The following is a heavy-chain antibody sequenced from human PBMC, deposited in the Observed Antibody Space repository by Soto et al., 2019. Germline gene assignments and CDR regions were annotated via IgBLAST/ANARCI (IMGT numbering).Heavy chain of an antibody. V-gene: IGHV4-61*01. CDR1: GGSVSSGSYY. Sequence: NLSDPLSLTCSFYGGSVSSGSYYWSWIRQPPGKGLEWIGYIYYSGSTNYNPSLKSRVTISVDTSKNQFSLKLSSVTAADTAVYYCARERWGQHDWGQGTLVTVSS. CDR2: IYYSGST. CDR3: ARERWGQHD. J-gene: IGHJ4*02. D-gene: IGHD3-16*01.